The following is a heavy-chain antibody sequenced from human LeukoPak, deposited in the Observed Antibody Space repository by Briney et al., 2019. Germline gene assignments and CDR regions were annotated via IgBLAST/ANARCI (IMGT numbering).Heavy chain of an antibody. V-gene: IGHV4-34*01. J-gene: IGHJ5*02. CDR1: GGSFSGYY. CDR3: ARARIRLRFLEWLSAGFDP. Sequence: SETLSLTCAVHGGSFSGYYWSWIRQTPGKGLEWIGEINHRGSTNYNPSLKSRVTISVDTSKNQFSLKLRSVTAADTAVYYCARARIRLRFLEWLSAGFDPWGQGTLVTVSS. D-gene: IGHD3-3*01. CDR2: INHRGST.